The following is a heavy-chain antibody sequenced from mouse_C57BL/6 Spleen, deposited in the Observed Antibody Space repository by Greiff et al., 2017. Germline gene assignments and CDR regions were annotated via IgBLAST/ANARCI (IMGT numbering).Heavy chain of an antibody. CDR3: ARSGNWDDAMDY. Sequence: QVQLQQPGAELVKPGASVKMSCKASGYTFTSYWITWVKQRPGQGLEWIGDIYPGSGSTNYNEKFKSKATLTVDTSSSTAYMQLSSLTSEDSAVYYCARSGNWDDAMDYWGQGTSVTVSS. V-gene: IGHV1-55*01. J-gene: IGHJ4*01. CDR2: IYPGSGST. CDR1: GYTFTSYW. D-gene: IGHD4-1*01.